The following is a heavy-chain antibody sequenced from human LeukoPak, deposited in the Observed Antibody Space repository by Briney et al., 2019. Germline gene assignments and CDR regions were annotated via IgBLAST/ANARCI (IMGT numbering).Heavy chain of an antibody. V-gene: IGHV3-23*01. CDR2: ISGSGGST. D-gene: IGHD4-23*01. CDR1: GFTFSSYA. Sequence: GGSLRLSCVASGFTFSSYAMSWVRQAPGKGLEWVSAISGSGGSTYYADSVKGRFTISRDNSKNTLYPQMNSLRAEDTAVYYCAKDSDYGGDYFDYWGQGTLVTVSS. CDR3: AKDSDYGGDYFDY. J-gene: IGHJ4*02.